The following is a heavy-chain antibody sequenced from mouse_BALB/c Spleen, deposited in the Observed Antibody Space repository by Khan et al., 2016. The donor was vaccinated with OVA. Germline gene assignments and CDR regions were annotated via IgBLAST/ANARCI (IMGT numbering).Heavy chain of an antibody. Sequence: QVQLQQSGAELARPGASVKMSCKASGYTFTSYTIHWIKLRPGQGLEWIGYINPSNGYTNYNQKFKDKATLTADKSSTTAYMKLSSLTSDDSAVYDGLGVGAYYRDDGWFAYWGQGTLVTVSA. CDR1: GYTFTSYT. CDR3: LGVGAYYRDDGWFAY. D-gene: IGHD2-14*01. J-gene: IGHJ3*01. CDR2: INPSNGYT. V-gene: IGHV1-4*01.